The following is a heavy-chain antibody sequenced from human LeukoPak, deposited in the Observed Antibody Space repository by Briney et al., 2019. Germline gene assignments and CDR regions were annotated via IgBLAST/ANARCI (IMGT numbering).Heavy chain of an antibody. CDR3: ARDKGTTCIDN. CDR2: IWSDGSNK. CDR1: GFTFSSYG. Sequence: PGGSLRLSCAASGFTFSSYGMHWVRQAPGKGLEWVAFIWSDGSNKYHADSVKGRFTISRDNSKDTLYLQMNSLRAEDTAVYYCARDKGTTCIDNWGQGALVTVSS. D-gene: IGHD4-17*01. J-gene: IGHJ4*02. V-gene: IGHV3-33*08.